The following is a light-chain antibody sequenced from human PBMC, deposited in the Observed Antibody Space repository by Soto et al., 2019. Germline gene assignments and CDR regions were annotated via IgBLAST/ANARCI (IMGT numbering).Light chain of an antibody. Sequence: DLQMTQSPSTLSASVGDRVTITCRASQSISSWLAWYQQKPGKAPKLLIYDASNLESGVPSRFSGSGSGTEFTLTISSLQPDDFATYYCQQYNSYSAYAFGQGTKLEFK. CDR2: DAS. CDR3: QQYNSYSAYA. V-gene: IGKV1-5*01. J-gene: IGKJ2*01. CDR1: QSISSW.